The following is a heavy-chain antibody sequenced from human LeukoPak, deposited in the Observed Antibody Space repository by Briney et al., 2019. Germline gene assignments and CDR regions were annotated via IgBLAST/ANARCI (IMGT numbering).Heavy chain of an antibody. CDR3: ARGPPISETGYFDY. D-gene: IGHD1-1*01. J-gene: IGHJ4*03. CDR1: SGSINSYY. Sequence: PSETLSLTCTVSSGSINSYYWGWVRQPAGRGLEWIGRIYTTGKTDYNPSLKSRLTMSVDTSKRQFSLNLRSVTAADTAIYYCARGPPISETGYFDYWGQGTLVTVSS. CDR2: IYTTGKT. V-gene: IGHV4-4*07.